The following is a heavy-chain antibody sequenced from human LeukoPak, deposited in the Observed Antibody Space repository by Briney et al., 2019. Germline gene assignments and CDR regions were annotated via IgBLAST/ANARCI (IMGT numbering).Heavy chain of an antibody. CDR2: IKEDGREK. CDR1: GLTFRRYW. Sequence: PGGSLRLSCAVSGLTFRRYWMSCVRQAPGKGLEWVASIKEDGREKYYVDSVKGRFTISRDNVKNSVYLQMNSLRAEDTAVYYCAREGGSGYANTYFDYWGQGTLVTVSS. D-gene: IGHD5-12*01. CDR3: AREGGSGYANTYFDY. J-gene: IGHJ4*02. V-gene: IGHV3-7*01.